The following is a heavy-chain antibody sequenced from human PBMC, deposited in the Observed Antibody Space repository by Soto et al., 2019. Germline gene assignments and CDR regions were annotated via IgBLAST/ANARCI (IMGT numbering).Heavy chain of an antibody. Sequence: SETLSLTCTVSGGSISSYYWSWIRQPPGKGLEWIGYIYYSGSTNCNPSLKSRVTISVDTSKNQFSLKLSSVTAADTAVYYCATMGTPVTGLYYFDYWGQGTLVTVSS. D-gene: IGHD4-17*01. CDR1: GGSISSYY. CDR3: ATMGTPVTGLYYFDY. V-gene: IGHV4-59*08. J-gene: IGHJ4*02. CDR2: IYYSGST.